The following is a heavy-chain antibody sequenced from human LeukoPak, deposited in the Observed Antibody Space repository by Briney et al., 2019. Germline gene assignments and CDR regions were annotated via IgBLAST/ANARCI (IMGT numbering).Heavy chain of an antibody. CDR3: ATDGAGFDT. V-gene: IGHV3-11*01. J-gene: IGHJ5*02. CDR1: GLTFSDYY. Sequence: GGSLGLSCAASGLTFSDYYMSWIRQAPGKGLEWPSYINIGGTNTHYADSVKGRFTISRDNAKKSLYLEMTNLRAEDTAVYYCATDGAGFDTWGQGVLVTVSS. CDR2: INIGGTNT.